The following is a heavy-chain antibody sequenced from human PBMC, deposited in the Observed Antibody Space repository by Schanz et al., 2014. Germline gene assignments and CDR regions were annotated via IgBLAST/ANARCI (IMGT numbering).Heavy chain of an antibody. Sequence: EVHLLESGGGLVQPGGSLRLSCAASGFTFSNHALSWVRQAPGKGLEWVSGIGGSGDSTHYADSVKGRFIISRDNSKNTLYLQVNSLRAEDTAVYYCARDGDCDYWGQGTLVNVSS. CDR2: IGGSGDST. J-gene: IGHJ4*02. CDR1: GFTFSNHA. CDR3: ARDGDCDY. V-gene: IGHV3-23*01.